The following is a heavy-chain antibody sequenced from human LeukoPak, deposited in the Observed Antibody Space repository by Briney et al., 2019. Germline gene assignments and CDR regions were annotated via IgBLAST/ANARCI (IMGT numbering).Heavy chain of an antibody. CDR3: AKDNSGWGFYYMDV. Sequence: PGGSLRLSCAASGFTFSSYWMSWVRQAPGKGLEWVANIKQDGSEKYYVDSVKGRFTISRDNAKNSLYLQMNSLRAEDMALYYCAKDNSGWGFYYMDVWGKGTTVTVSS. D-gene: IGHD6-19*01. CDR2: IKQDGSEK. CDR1: GFTFSSYW. J-gene: IGHJ6*03. V-gene: IGHV3-7*03.